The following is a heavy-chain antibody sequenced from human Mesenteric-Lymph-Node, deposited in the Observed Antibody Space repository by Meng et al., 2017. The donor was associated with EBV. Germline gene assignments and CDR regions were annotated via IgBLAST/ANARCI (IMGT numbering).Heavy chain of an antibody. CDR3: ARTIAGEYGDYVVPLDY. CDR2: INAGEST. V-gene: IGHV4-34*01. Sequence: QVQLQQWGAGLLKPSETLSLTCAVYGGSFSGDYWTWIRQPPGKGLEWIGEINAGESTNYNPSLKSRVTMSIDTSKNQFSLKLSSVTAADTAVYYCARTIAGEYGDYVVPLDYWGQGTLVTGSS. CDR1: GGSFSGDY. J-gene: IGHJ4*02. D-gene: IGHD4-17*01.